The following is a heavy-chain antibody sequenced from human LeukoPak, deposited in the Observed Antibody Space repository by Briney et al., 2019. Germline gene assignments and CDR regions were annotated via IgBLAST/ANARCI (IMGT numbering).Heavy chain of an antibody. CDR1: GFTFSSYA. CDR2: ISGSGGST. V-gene: IGHV3-23*01. D-gene: IGHD3-22*01. J-gene: IGHJ3*02. Sequence: PGGSLRLSCAAPGFTFSSYAMSWIRQSPGKGLEWVSAISGSGGSTYYADSVKGRFTISRDNSKNTLYLQMNSLRAEDTAVYYCAKDHTLTGYYDSSGPDAFDIWGQGTMVTVSS. CDR3: AKDHTLTGYYDSSGPDAFDI.